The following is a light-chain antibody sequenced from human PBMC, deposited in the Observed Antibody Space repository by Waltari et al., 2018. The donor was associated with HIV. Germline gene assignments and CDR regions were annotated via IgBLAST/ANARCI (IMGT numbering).Light chain of an antibody. Sequence: QPALSHPASVSGPPGQSITILCTGTTDAIVGSNPHTWYQQHPGQAPRPIIFAVDKRPSGISDRFSGSKSGYTASLTISGLRTEDEADYFCCSKSTIYFGVLFGGGTTLTVL. CDR3: CSKSTIYFGVL. J-gene: IGLJ2*01. CDR1: TDAIVGSNP. CDR2: AVD. V-gene: IGLV2-23*02.